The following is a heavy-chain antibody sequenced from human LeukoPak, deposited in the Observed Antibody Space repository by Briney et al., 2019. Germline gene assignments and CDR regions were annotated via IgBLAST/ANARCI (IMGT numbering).Heavy chain of an antibody. CDR2: INSDGSST. CDR3: ARDGSLPDY. J-gene: IGHJ4*02. CDR1: EFTFSNHW. Sequence: PGGSLRLSCAASEFTFSNHWMHWVRQAPGEGLVWVSFINSDGSSTSYADYVKGRFTISRDNARNTLYLQMNSQRVEDTAVYYCARDGSLPDYWGQGTLVTVSS. V-gene: IGHV3-74*01.